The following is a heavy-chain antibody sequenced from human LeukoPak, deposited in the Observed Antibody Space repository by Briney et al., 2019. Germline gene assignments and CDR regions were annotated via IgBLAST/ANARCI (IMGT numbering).Heavy chain of an antibody. D-gene: IGHD2-21*01. CDR1: GYTFTGYY. CDR2: INPNSGGT. Sequence: ASVKLSCKASGYTFTGYYMHWVRQAPGQGLEWMGWINPNSGGTNYAQKFQGRVTMTRDTSISTAYMELSRLRSDDTAVYYCARDLCGGDCYNIDPWGQGTLVTVSS. V-gene: IGHV1-2*02. CDR3: ARDLCGGDCYNIDP. J-gene: IGHJ5*02.